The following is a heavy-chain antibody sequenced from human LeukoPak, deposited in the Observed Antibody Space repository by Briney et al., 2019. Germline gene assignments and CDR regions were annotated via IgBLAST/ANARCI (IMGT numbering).Heavy chain of an antibody. CDR2: ISFSVNTK. V-gene: IGHV3-48*04. J-gene: IGHJ3*02. CDR1: GFTFSDYS. Sequence: PGGSLRLSCAASGFTFSDYSMNWVRQAPGKGLEWVSYISFSVNTKYYGDSVKGRFTISRDNAKNSLYLQMDSLRAEDTALYYCAKDTGRPTDAITMEDNAFDIWGQGTMVTVSS. CDR3: AKDTGRPTDAITMEDNAFDI. D-gene: IGHD3-3*01.